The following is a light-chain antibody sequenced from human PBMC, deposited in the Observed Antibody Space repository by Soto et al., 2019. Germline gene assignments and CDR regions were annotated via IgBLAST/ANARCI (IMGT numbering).Light chain of an antibody. V-gene: IGKV3-20*01. Sequence: EIVLTQSPGTLSLSPGERATLSCRASQSVSSSYLAWYQQKPGQAPRLLIYGASSRATGIQDRFSGSGSGTDFTLNISRLESEDFAVYYCQQYGSSPYTFGQGTKLEIK. J-gene: IGKJ2*01. CDR3: QQYGSSPYT. CDR1: QSVSSSY. CDR2: GAS.